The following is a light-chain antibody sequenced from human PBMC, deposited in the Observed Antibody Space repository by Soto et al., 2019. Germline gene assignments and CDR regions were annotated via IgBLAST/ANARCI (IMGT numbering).Light chain of an antibody. CDR1: SGHSSYI. J-gene: IGLJ1*01. CDR3: ETWKSNTQV. Sequence: QPVLTQSSSASASLGSSVKLTCTLSSGHSSYIIAWHQQQPGKAPRYLMKLEGSGSYNKGSGVPDRFSGSSSGADRYLTISNLQFEDEADYYCETWKSNTQVFGTGTKVTVL. V-gene: IGLV4-60*02. CDR2: LEGSGSY.